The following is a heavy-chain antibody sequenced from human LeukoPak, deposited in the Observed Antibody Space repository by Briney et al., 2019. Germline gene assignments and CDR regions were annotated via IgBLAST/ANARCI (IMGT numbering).Heavy chain of an antibody. CDR1: GFTFSSYS. V-gene: IGHV3-21*01. D-gene: IGHD5-24*01. CDR2: ISSSSSYI. Sequence: TGGSLRLSCAASGFTFSSYSMNWVRQAPGKGLEWVSSISSSSSYIYYADSVKGRFTISRDNAKNSLYLQMNSLRAEDTAVYYCARNLRDGYNFSSAHYGMDVWGQGTTVTVSS. CDR3: ARNLRDGYNFSSAHYGMDV. J-gene: IGHJ6*02.